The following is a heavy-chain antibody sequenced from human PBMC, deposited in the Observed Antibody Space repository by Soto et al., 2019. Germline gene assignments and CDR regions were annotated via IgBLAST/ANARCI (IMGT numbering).Heavy chain of an antibody. V-gene: IGHV3-30*18. CDR1: GFTFSSYG. D-gene: IGHD2-2*01. CDR3: AKEMGIVGVPAASNYYYYYGMDV. CDR2: ISYDGSNK. J-gene: IGHJ6*02. Sequence: QVQLVESGGGVVQPGRSLRLSCAASGFTFSSYGMHWVRQAPGKGLEWVAVISYDGSNKYYADSVKGRFTISRDNSKNTLYLQMNSLRAEDTAVYYCAKEMGIVGVPAASNYYYYYGMDVWGQGTTVTVSS.